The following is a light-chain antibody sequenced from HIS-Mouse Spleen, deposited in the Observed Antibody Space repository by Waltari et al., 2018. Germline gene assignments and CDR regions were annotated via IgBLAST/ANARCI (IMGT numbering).Light chain of an antibody. V-gene: IGLV3-19*01. J-gene: IGLJ2*01. CDR2: GKN. CDR1: SLRSYY. CDR3: NSRDSSGNLYVV. Sequence: SSELTQDPAVSVALGPTVRITCQGDSLRSYYASRYQQKPGQAPVLVIYGKNNRPSGIPDRFSGSSSGNTASLTITGAQAEDEADYYCNSRDSSGNLYVVFGGGTKLTVL.